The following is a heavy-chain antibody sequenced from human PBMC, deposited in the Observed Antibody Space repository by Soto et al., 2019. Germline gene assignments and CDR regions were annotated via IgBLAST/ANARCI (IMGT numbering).Heavy chain of an antibody. V-gene: IGHV3-15*01. Sequence: GGSLRLSCAASGFTFSNAWMSWVRQAPGKGLEWVGRIKSKTDGGTTDYAAPVKGRFTISRDDSKNTLYLQMNSLKTEDTAVYYCTTTDNLYSGYDYFDYWGQGTLVTVSS. CDR1: GFTFSNAW. CDR2: IKSKTDGGTT. J-gene: IGHJ4*02. CDR3: TTTDNLYSGYDYFDY. D-gene: IGHD5-12*01.